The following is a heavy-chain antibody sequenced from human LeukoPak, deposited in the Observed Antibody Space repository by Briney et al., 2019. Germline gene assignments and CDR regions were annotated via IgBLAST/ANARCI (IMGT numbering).Heavy chain of an antibody. V-gene: IGHV4-39*07. Sequence: SETLSLTCTVSGGSISSSSYYWGWIRHPPGKGLEWIGSIYYSGSTYYNPSLKSRVTISVDTSKNQFSLELSSVTAADTAVYYCARDSTFLWFGEKSEDYWGQGTLVTVSS. CDR3: ARDSTFLWFGEKSEDY. J-gene: IGHJ4*02. D-gene: IGHD3-10*01. CDR1: GGSISSSSYY. CDR2: IYYSGST.